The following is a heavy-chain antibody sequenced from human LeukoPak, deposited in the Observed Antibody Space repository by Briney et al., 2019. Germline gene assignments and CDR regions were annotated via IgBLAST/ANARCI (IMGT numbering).Heavy chain of an antibody. J-gene: IGHJ6*04. CDR2: INHSGST. CDR1: GGSFSGYY. V-gene: IGHV4-34*01. D-gene: IGHD2-2*01. CDR3: ATRRRYCSSTSCYYYYGMGV. Sequence: SETLSLTCAVYGGSFSGYYWSWIRQPPGKGLEWIGEINHSGSTNYNPSLKSRVTISVDTSKNQFSLKLSSVTAADTAVYYCATRRRYCSSTSCYYYYGMGVWGKGTTVTVSS.